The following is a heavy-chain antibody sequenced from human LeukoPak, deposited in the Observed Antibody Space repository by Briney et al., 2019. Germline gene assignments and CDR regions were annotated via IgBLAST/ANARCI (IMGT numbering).Heavy chain of an antibody. CDR3: ARDMQLADAFDI. J-gene: IGHJ3*02. D-gene: IGHD6-13*01. V-gene: IGHV1-2*02. CDR1: GYTFTSYG. CDR2: INPNSGGT. Sequence: EASVKVSCKASGYTFTSYGISWVRQAPGQGLEWMGWINPNSGGTNYAQKFQGRVTMTRDTSISTAYMELSRLRSDDTAVYYCARDMQLADAFDIWGQGTMVTVSS.